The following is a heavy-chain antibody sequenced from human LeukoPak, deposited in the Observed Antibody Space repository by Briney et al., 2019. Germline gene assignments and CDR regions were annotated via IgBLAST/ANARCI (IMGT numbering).Heavy chain of an antibody. D-gene: IGHD6-13*01. Sequence: PGGSLRLSCAASGFTFSSYSMNWVRQAPGKGLEWVSSITSSGRYIYYADSVKGRFTISRDNAKNSLYLQMNSLRAEDTAVYYCARDHVGAAAGWFDPWGQGTLVTVSS. V-gene: IGHV3-21*01. CDR3: ARDHVGAAAGWFDP. CDR1: GFTFSSYS. CDR2: ITSSGRYI. J-gene: IGHJ5*02.